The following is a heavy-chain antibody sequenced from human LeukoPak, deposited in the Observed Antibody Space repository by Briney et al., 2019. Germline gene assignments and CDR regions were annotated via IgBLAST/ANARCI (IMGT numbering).Heavy chain of an antibody. CDR2: ISSSSSTI. Sequence: PGGSLRLSCAAPGFTFSSYSMSWVRQAPGKGLEWVSYISSSSSTIYYADSVKGRFTISRDNAKNSLYLQMNSLRAEDTAVYYCAREVYFGGEYYYGMDVWGQGTTVTVSS. CDR3: AREVYFGGEYYYGMDV. V-gene: IGHV3-48*04. CDR1: GFTFSSYS. J-gene: IGHJ6*02. D-gene: IGHD2-21*01.